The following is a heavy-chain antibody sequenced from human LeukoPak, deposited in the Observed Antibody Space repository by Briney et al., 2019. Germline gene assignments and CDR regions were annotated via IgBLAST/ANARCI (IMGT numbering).Heavy chain of an antibody. V-gene: IGHV1-18*01. D-gene: IGHD1-7*01. J-gene: IGHJ4*02. Sequence: ASVKVSCKASGYTFTNYVISWVRQAPGQGLEWMGWISAYNGNTNYAQKLQGRVTMTTDTSTNTAYMELRSLRSDDTAVYYCARGENWNYEMESYYFDYWGQGTLVTVSS. CDR3: ARGENWNYEMESYYFDY. CDR1: GYTFTNYV. CDR2: ISAYNGNT.